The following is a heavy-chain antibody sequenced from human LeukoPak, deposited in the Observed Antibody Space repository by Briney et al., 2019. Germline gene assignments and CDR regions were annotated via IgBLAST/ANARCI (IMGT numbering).Heavy chain of an antibody. J-gene: IGHJ5*02. V-gene: IGHV3-13*01. Sequence: TGGSLRLSCAASGFTFSSYDMHWVRHATGKGLEWVSAIGTAGDTYYPGSVKGRFTISRENAKNSLYLQMNSLRAGDTAVYYCARGRTLRITMVRGVMRDPSNNWFDPWGQGTLVTVSS. CDR3: ARGRTLRITMVRGVMRDPSNNWFDP. CDR2: IGTAGDT. D-gene: IGHD3-10*01. CDR1: GFTFSSYD.